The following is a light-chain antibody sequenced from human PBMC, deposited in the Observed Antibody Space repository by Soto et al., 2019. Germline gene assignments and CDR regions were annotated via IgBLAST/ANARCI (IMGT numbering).Light chain of an antibody. Sequence: EVVLTQSPATLSLSPGDRATLSCRAGQSVSKFIAWYQHKPGQAPRLLIYDASNRATGIPARFSGSGSGTDFTLNIPRLESEDFAVYYCQHRGRFGQGTKVDIK. CDR2: DAS. CDR3: QHRGR. CDR1: QSVSKF. J-gene: IGKJ1*01. V-gene: IGKV3-11*01.